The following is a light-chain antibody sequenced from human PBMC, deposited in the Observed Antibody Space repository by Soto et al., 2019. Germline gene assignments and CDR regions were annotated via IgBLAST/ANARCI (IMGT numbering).Light chain of an antibody. V-gene: IGKV1-5*01. CDR1: QSVSGW. Sequence: DIQMTQSPSTLSASVGDTVTVTCRASQSVSGWLAWYQQKPGEATKLLIYDAAALPRGVPSTFSGSGSETKFTITIASLQPDDFATYYCQQYEAFSGTFGPGTKVDIK. CDR3: QQYEAFSGT. CDR2: DAA. J-gene: IGKJ1*01.